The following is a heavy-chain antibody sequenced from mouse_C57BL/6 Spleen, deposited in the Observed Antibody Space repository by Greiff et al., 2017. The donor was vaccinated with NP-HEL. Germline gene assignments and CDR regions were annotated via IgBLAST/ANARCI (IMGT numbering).Heavy chain of an antibody. CDR1: GYTFTDYY. CDR3: ERSRGSSYLYYYAMDY. D-gene: IGHD1-1*01. V-gene: IGHV1-26*01. CDR2: INPNNGGT. Sequence: EVQLQQSGPELVKPGASVKISCKASGYTFTDYYMNWVKQSPGKSLEWIGDINPNNGGTSYNQKFKGKATLTVDKSSSTAYMELRSLTSEDSAVYDCERSRGSSYLYYYAMDYWGQGTSVTVSS. J-gene: IGHJ4*01.